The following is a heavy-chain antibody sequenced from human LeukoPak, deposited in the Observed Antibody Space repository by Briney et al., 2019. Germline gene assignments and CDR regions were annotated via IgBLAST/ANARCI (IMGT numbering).Heavy chain of an antibody. V-gene: IGHV4-59*01. J-gene: IGHJ4*02. CDR1: GGSISDYY. Sequence: SETLSLTCTVSGGSISDYYWSWIRQPPGKGLEWVGYINYSGDTNYNPSLKSRVTTSVDTSKNQFSLRLTSGTAAGRAVFYCAREGRQDYVYFDYWGQRSLVTVSS. CDR3: AREGRQDYVYFDY. CDR2: INYSGDT. D-gene: IGHD4-17*01.